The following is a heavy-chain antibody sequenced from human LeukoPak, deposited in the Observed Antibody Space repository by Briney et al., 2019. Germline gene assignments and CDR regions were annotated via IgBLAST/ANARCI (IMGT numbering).Heavy chain of an antibody. CDR3: ARARYYDFLYYFDY. Sequence: ASVKVSCKAAGGTISNYVISWVRQAPGQGLEWMGGIIPIFTTANYAQKFQGRVTITADESTSTAYMELSSLRSEDTAVYYCARARYYDFLYYFDYWGQGTLVTVSS. V-gene: IGHV1-69*13. J-gene: IGHJ4*02. D-gene: IGHD3-3*01. CDR1: GGTISNYV. CDR2: IIPIFTTA.